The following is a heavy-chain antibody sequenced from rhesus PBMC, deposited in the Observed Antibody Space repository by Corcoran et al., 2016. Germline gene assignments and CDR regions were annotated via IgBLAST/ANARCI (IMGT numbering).Heavy chain of an antibody. V-gene: IGHV3S5*01. CDR2: LSDGGSNK. Sequence: EVQLVESGGGLVQPGGSLRLSCAASGFTFSSYGMSWVLQAPGKGLEWVPYLSDGGSNKYKPDSVKGRFTISRDNSNDTLSLQMNSLRAEDTAVYYCATYSGYSLREFDYWGQGVLVTVSS. J-gene: IGHJ4*01. CDR3: ATYSGYSLREFDY. D-gene: IGHD5-24*01. CDR1: GFTFSSYG.